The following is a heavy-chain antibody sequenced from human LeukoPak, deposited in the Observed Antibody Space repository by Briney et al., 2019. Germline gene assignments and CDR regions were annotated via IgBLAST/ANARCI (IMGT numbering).Heavy chain of an antibody. J-gene: IGHJ3*02. CDR2: ISRGSIT. V-gene: IGHV3-23*01. CDR1: GFTFGTHA. D-gene: IGHD4-23*01. CDR3: ARDMGLNYGGNSDAFDI. Sequence: GGSLRLSCVASGFTFGTHAMSWVRQVPGKGLEWVSGISRGSITYYSDSVKGRFTISRDNSRATLFLQMNSLRAEDTAVYYCARDMGLNYGGNSDAFDIWGQGTMVSVSS.